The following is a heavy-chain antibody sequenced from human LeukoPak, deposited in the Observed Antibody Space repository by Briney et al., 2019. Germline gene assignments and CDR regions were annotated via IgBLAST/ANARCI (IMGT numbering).Heavy chain of an antibody. CDR3: AKRGGDIVVLPAAISVDS. CDR2: IRYDGINK. CDR1: GFTFSNYG. D-gene: IGHD2-2*02. J-gene: IGHJ4*02. V-gene: IGHV3-30*02. Sequence: GGSLRLSCAASGFTFSNYGMHWVRQAPGKGLEWVAFIRYDGINKHYADSVKGRFTISRDNSKNTLYLQMNSLRAEDTAVYYCAKRGGDIVVLPAAISVDSWGQGTLVTVSS.